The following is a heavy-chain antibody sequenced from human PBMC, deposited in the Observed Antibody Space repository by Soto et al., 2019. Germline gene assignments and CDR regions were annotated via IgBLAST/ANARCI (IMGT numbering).Heavy chain of an antibody. D-gene: IGHD2-21*02. Sequence: PGGSLRLSCAASGFTFSSYWMIWVRQAPGKGLEWVANIKQDGSEKYYVDSVKGRFTISRDNAKNSLYLQMNSLRAEDTAVYYCARDALQLAYCGGDCPSAEYFQHWGQGTLVTVSS. V-gene: IGHV3-7*05. CDR3: ARDALQLAYCGGDCPSAEYFQH. J-gene: IGHJ1*01. CDR2: IKQDGSEK. CDR1: GFTFSSYW.